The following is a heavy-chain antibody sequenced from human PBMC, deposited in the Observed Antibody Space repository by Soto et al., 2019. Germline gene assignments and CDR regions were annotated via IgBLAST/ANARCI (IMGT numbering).Heavy chain of an antibody. CDR2: IWYDGSNK. V-gene: IGHV3-33*01. CDR3: ARDREWLPFDY. J-gene: IGHJ4*02. CDR1: GFTFSSYG. D-gene: IGHD5-12*01. Sequence: PGESLKISCAASGFTFSSYGMHWVRQAPGKGLEWVAVIWYDGSNKYYADSVKGRFTISRDNSKNTLYLQMNSLRAEDTAVYYCARDREWLPFDYWGQGTLVTVSS.